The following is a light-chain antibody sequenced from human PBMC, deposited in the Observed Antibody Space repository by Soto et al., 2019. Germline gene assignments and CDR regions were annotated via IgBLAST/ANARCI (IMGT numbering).Light chain of an antibody. CDR3: QQYGRSGT. Sequence: EIVMTQSPATLSVSPGERATLSCGASQSVSSNLAWYQQKPGQGPRLLIYGASSRATGIPARFSGSGSGTDFTLTISRLEPEDFAVYYCQQYGRSGTFGQGTKVEIK. CDR2: GAS. V-gene: IGKV3-20*01. J-gene: IGKJ1*01. CDR1: QSVSSN.